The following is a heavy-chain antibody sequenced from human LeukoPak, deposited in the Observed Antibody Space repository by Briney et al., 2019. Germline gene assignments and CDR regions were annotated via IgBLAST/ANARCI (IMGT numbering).Heavy chain of an antibody. J-gene: IGHJ4*02. V-gene: IGHV4-39*07. Sequence: SETLSLTCTVSGGSISSSSYYWGWIRQPPGKGLEWIGSIFYSGSTYYNPSLKSQVTISVDTSKNQFSLKLSSVTAADTAVYYCARIFSGHFDYWGQGTLVTVSS. CDR2: IFYSGST. D-gene: IGHD3-10*01. CDR3: ARIFSGHFDY. CDR1: GGSISSSSYY.